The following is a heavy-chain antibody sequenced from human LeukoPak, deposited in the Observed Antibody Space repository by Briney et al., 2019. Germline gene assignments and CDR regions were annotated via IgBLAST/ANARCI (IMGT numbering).Heavy chain of an antibody. D-gene: IGHD2-2*01. CDR3: ASEGGGCSSTSCYYYYYYGMDV. J-gene: IGHJ6*02. CDR1: GFTFSSYA. Sequence: GRSLRLSCAASGFTFSSYAMHWVRQAPGKGLEWVAVISYDGSNKYYADSVKGRFTISRDNSKNTLYLQMNSLRAEDTAVYYCASEGGGCSSTSCYYYYYYGMDVWGQGTTVTVSS. CDR2: ISYDGSNK. V-gene: IGHV3-30-3*01.